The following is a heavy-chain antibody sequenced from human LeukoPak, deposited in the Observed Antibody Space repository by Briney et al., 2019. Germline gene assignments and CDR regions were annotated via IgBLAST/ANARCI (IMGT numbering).Heavy chain of an antibody. CDR3: ARDSSLGSSSSENWFDP. Sequence: SQTLSLTCAISGDSVSSNSAAWNWIRQSPSIGLEWLGRTYYRSKWYNDYAVSVKSRITINPDTSKNQFSLQLNSVTPEDTAVYYCARDSSLGSSSSENWFDPWGQGTLVTVSS. J-gene: IGHJ5*02. CDR1: GDSVSSNSAA. CDR2: TYYRSKWYN. D-gene: IGHD6-6*01. V-gene: IGHV6-1*01.